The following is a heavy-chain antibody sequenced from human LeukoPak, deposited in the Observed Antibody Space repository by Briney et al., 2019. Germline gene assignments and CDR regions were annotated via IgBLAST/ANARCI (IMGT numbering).Heavy chain of an antibody. V-gene: IGHV4-59*01. Sequence: SETLSLTCTVSGGSISSYYWSWIRQPPGKGLEWIGYIYYSGSTNYNPSLKSRVTISVDTSKNQFSLKMSSMTAADTAVYYCATAKGSVAGLIDYWGQGTLVTVSS. CDR2: IYYSGST. J-gene: IGHJ4*02. CDR1: GGSISSYY. CDR3: ATAKGSVAGLIDY. D-gene: IGHD6-19*01.